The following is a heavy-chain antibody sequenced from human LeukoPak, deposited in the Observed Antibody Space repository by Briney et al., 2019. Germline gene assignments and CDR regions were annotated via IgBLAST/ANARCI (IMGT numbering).Heavy chain of an antibody. CDR1: GGSISSSSYY. CDR3: ARAGLTGGVGY. V-gene: IGHV4-39*07. Sequence: SETLSLTCTVSGGSISSSSYYWGWIRQPPGKGLEWIGSIYYSGSTYYNPSLKSRVTISVDTSKNQFSLKLSSVTAADTAVYYCARAGLTGGVGYWGQGTLVTVSS. CDR2: IYYSGST. J-gene: IGHJ4*02. D-gene: IGHD3-10*01.